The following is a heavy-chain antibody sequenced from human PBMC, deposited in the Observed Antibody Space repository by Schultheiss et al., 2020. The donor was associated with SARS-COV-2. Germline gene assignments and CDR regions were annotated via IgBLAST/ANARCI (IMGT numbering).Heavy chain of an antibody. CDR2: ISHDANSK. CDR1: GFPFSDAW. J-gene: IGHJ4*02. V-gene: IGHV3-30-3*01. Sequence: GGSLRLSCAGSGFPFSDAWMGWVRQAPGKGLEWVTLISHDANSKYYSDSVRGRFTISRDNSKNTLYLQMNSLRAEDTAVYYCARPLGGNYYAPFDYWGQGTLVTVSS. D-gene: IGHD1-26*01. CDR3: ARPLGGNYYAPFDY.